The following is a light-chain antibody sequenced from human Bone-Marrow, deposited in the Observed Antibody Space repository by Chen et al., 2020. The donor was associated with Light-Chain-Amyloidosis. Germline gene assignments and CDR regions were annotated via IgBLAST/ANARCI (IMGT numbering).Light chain of an antibody. V-gene: IGLV2-14*01. Sequence: QSALTQPASVSGSPGHSITISCTGTSSDVSGDNHVSWYQQHPDKSPKLLIYVVTNRPSWVPDLFSGSNATNTSSLTISVLQTEDEADYFCSSYTITNTLVFGSGTRVTVL. J-gene: IGLJ1*01. CDR3: SSYTITNTLV. CDR2: VVT. CDR1: SSDVSGDNH.